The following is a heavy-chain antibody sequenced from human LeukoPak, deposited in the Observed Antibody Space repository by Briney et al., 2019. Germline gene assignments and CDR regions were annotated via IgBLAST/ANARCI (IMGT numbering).Heavy chain of an antibody. CDR2: IYYSGST. D-gene: IGHD2-2*01. Sequence: PSETLSLTCTISGGSISTYYWNWIRQPPGKGLEWIGYIYYSGSTNYNPSLKSRVTISVDTSRNQFSLKLSSVTAADTAVYYCARERIGYCSSTSCSDYYYYYMDVWGKGTTVTISS. CDR1: GGSISTYY. J-gene: IGHJ6*03. V-gene: IGHV4-59*01. CDR3: ARERIGYCSSTSCSDYYYYYMDV.